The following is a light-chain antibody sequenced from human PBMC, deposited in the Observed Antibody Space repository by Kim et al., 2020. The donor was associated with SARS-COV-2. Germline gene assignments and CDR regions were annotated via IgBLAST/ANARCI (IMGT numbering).Light chain of an antibody. CDR1: SSDVGGYNY. Sequence: GQSVTISCTGTSSDVGGYNYVSWYQQHPGKAPKLMIYEVSKRPSGVPDRFSGSKSGNTASLNVSGLQAEDEADYYCSSYAGSNNWVFGGGTQLTVL. CDR2: EVS. V-gene: IGLV2-8*01. J-gene: IGLJ3*02. CDR3: SSYAGSNNWV.